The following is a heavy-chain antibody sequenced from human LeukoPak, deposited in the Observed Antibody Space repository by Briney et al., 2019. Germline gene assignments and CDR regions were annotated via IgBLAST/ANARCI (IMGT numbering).Heavy chain of an antibody. CDR2: IYYSGST. CDR1: GGSISSHY. CDR3: ASGKYYDFWSGYYNYYYYYMDV. D-gene: IGHD3-3*01. V-gene: IGHV4-59*11. Sequence: PSETLSLTCTVSGGSISSHYWSWIRQPPGKGLEWIGYIYYSGSTNYNPSLKSRVTISVDTSKNQFSLKLSSVTAADTAVYYCASGKYYDFWSGYYNYYYYYMDVWGKGTTVTVSS. J-gene: IGHJ6*03.